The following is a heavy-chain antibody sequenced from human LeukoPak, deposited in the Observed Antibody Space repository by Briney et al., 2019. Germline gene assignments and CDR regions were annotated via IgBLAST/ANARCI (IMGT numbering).Heavy chain of an antibody. J-gene: IGHJ3*02. D-gene: IGHD5-18*01. CDR1: GFTFSDYY. Sequence: PGGSLRLSCAASGFTFSDYYMSWIRQAPGKGLGWVSYISSSGSTIYYADSVKGRFTISRDNAKNSLYLQMNSLRAEDTAVYYCARYSERIQLWSRAFDIWGQGTTVTVSS. V-gene: IGHV3-11*01. CDR2: ISSSGSTI. CDR3: ARYSERIQLWSRAFDI.